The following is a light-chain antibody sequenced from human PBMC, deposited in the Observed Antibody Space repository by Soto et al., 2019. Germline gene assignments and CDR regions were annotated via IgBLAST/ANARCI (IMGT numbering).Light chain of an antibody. CDR2: WAS. J-gene: IGKJ1*01. CDR3: QQYCSSPWT. CDR1: QSVLYSSSNKNY. Sequence: DIVMTQSPDSLAVSLGERATINCRSSQSVLYSSSNKNYLAWYQQKPGQPPKLLIYWASTRESGVPDRFSGSGSGPEFTPSNSSLRAQDVAVYYCQQYCSSPWTFGQGTKVEIK. V-gene: IGKV4-1*01.